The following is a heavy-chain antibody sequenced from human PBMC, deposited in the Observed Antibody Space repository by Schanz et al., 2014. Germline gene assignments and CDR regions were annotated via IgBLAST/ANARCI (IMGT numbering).Heavy chain of an antibody. Sequence: QVQLVQSGAAVRKPGASVKVSCKSSGATFNSYAFGWVRQAPGQGFEWVGSIIPPLRQTRYAQKFEERVILTADTSTTTVYMALASLTSDDTAVYFCARIIDGDYLYWGQGTLVTVSS. CDR2: IIPPLRQT. J-gene: IGHJ4*02. D-gene: IGHD4-17*01. V-gene: IGHV1-69*04. CDR3: ARIIDGDYLY. CDR1: GATFNSYA.